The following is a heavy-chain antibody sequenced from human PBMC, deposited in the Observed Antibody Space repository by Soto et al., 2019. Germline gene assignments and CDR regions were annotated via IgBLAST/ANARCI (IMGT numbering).Heavy chain of an antibody. Sequence: SETLSLTCTVSGGSISSYYWSWIRQPPGKGLEWIGYIYYSGSTNYNPSLKSRVTISVDTSKNQFSLKLSSVTAADTAVYYCARSVGYSSDWFHFDYWGQGTLVTVSS. CDR1: GGSISSYY. CDR3: ARSVGYSSDWFHFDY. V-gene: IGHV4-59*01. J-gene: IGHJ4*02. D-gene: IGHD6-19*01. CDR2: IYYSGST.